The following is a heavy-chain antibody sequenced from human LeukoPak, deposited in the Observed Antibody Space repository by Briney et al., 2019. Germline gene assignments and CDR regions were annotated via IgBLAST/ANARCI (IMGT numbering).Heavy chain of an antibody. CDR2: INPNSGGT. V-gene: IGHV1-2*02. J-gene: IGHJ4*02. CDR1: GYTFTGYY. D-gene: IGHD3-22*01. Sequence: ASVKVSCKASGYTFTGYYMHWVRQAPGQGLEWMGWINPNSGGTNYAQKFQGRVTMTGDTSISTAYMELSRLRSDDTAVYYCARARVTMIVVADLRIWGQGTLVTVSS. CDR3: ARARVTMIVVADLRI.